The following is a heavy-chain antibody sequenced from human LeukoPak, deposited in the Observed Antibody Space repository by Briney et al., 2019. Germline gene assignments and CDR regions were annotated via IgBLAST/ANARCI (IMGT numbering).Heavy chain of an antibody. CDR2: INPSGGSA. J-gene: IGHJ4*02. D-gene: IGHD5-18*01. V-gene: IGHV1-46*01. CDR1: GYTFTSCN. Sequence: ASVKVSCKASGYTFTSCNMHWVRQAPGQGLEWMGTINPSGGSASYAQKFQGRITMTRDTSTSTVYMELSSLRFEDTAVYYRARTGYSYDYYYWGQGTLVTVSS. CDR3: ARTGYSYDYYY.